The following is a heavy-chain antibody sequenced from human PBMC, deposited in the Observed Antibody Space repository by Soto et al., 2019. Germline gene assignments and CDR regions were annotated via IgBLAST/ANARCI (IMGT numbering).Heavy chain of an antibody. D-gene: IGHD2-2*01. V-gene: IGHV1-18*01. CDR1: GYTFTSYG. CDR3: ARDSRDIVVLLAASTNNYYYYYYMDV. J-gene: IGHJ6*03. Sequence: ASVKVSCKASGYTFTSYGISWVRQAPGQGLEWMGWISAYNGNTNYAQKLQGRVTMTTDTTTSTAYMELRSLRSDDTAVYCCARDSRDIVVLLAASTNNYYYYYYMDVWGKGTTVTVSS. CDR2: ISAYNGNT.